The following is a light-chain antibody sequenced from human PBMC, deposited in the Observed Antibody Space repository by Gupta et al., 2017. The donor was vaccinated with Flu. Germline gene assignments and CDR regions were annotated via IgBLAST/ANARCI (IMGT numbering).Light chain of an antibody. CDR1: QTVGGTY. CDR3: HHYGNSPRGTWT. CDR2: GAS. V-gene: IGKV3-20*01. J-gene: IGKJ1*01. Sequence: EIVLTQSTGTLSLSPGDRATLSCRASQTVGGTYLAWYQHKPGQAPRLLIYGASSRAAGIPDRFSGDGSGTDCTLTISILEPEDFAVYYCHHYGNSPRGTWTFGRGTEVEIK.